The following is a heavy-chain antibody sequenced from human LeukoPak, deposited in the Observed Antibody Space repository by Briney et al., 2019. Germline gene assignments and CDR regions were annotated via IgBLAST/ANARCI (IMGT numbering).Heavy chain of an antibody. CDR2: ISYDGSNK. CDR1: GFTFSSYA. V-gene: IGHV3-30*04. J-gene: IGHJ6*03. CDR3: AKKGSDQNGGYYYYYMDV. D-gene: IGHD3-10*01. Sequence: GGSLRLSCAASGFTFSSYAMHWVRQAPGKGLEWVAVISYDGSNKYYADSVKGRFTISRDNSKNTLYLQMNSLRAEDTAVYYCAKKGSDQNGGYYYYYMDVWGKGTTVTISS.